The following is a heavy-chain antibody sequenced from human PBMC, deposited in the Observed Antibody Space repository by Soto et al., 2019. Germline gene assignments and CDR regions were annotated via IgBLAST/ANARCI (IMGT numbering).Heavy chain of an antibody. CDR3: ARGIVGATYYYYGMDV. CDR1: GYTFPSYG. D-gene: IGHD1-26*01. J-gene: IGHJ6*02. CDR2: ISAYNGNT. V-gene: IGHV1-18*01. Sequence: GASVKVSCKASGYTFPSYGISWVRQAPGQGLEWMGWISAYNGNTNYAQKLQGRVTMTTDTSTSTAYMELRSLRSDDTAVYYCARGIVGATYYYYGMDVWGQGTTVTVSS.